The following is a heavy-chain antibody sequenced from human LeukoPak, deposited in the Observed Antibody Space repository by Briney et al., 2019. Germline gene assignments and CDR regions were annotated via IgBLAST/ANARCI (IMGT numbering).Heavy chain of an antibody. CDR2: IYYSGST. D-gene: IGHD1-26*01. CDR1: GGSISSGGYY. V-gene: IGHV4-31*03. J-gene: IGHJ4*02. Sequence: SQTLSLTCTVSGGSISSGGYYWSWIRQHPGKGLEWIGYIYYSGSTYYNPSLKSRVTISVDMSKNQFSLKLSSVTAADTAVYYCARGRLGDNFDYWGQGTLVTVSS. CDR3: ARGRLGDNFDY.